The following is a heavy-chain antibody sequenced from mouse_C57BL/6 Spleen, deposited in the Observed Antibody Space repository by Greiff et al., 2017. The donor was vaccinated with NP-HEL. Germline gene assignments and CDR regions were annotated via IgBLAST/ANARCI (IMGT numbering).Heavy chain of an antibody. J-gene: IGHJ1*03. V-gene: IGHV5-4*01. D-gene: IGHD1-1*01. CDR2: ISDGGSYT. Sequence: EVQLVESGGGLVKPGGSLKLSCAASGFTFSSYAMSWVRQTPEKRLEWVATISDGGSYTYYPDNVKGRFTISRDNAKNNLYLQMSHLKSEDTAMYYCARAGYYGRRFYWYFDVWGTGTRVTVSS. CDR3: ARAGYYGRRFYWYFDV. CDR1: GFTFSSYA.